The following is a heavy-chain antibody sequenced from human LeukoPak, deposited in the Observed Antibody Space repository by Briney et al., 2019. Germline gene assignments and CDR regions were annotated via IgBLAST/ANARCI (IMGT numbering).Heavy chain of an antibody. Sequence: PGGSLRLSCAASGFTFDDYAMHWVRQAPGKGLEWVSGISWNSGSIGYADSVKGRFTISRDNAKNSLYLQMNSLRAEDTAVYYCAKDLLPVYYDFWSGYYPWLDPWGQGTLVTVSS. V-gene: IGHV3-9*01. D-gene: IGHD3-3*01. CDR3: AKDLLPVYYDFWSGYYPWLDP. J-gene: IGHJ5*02. CDR2: ISWNSGSI. CDR1: GFTFDDYA.